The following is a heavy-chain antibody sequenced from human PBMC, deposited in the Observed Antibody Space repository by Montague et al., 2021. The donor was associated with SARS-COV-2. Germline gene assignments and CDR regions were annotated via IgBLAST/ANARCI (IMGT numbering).Heavy chain of an antibody. CDR3: ARDPRKVVTAILYNWFDP. Sequence: SETLSLTCTVAGGSISSSSYYWGWIRQPPGKGLEWIGSIYYSGXTXYXXXXKXRVTISVDTPKNQFSLKLTSVTAADTAVYYCARDPRKVVTAILYNWFDPWGQGTLVAVSS. D-gene: IGHD2-21*02. J-gene: IGHJ5*02. CDR1: GGSISSSSYY. V-gene: IGHV4-39*07. CDR2: IYYSGXT.